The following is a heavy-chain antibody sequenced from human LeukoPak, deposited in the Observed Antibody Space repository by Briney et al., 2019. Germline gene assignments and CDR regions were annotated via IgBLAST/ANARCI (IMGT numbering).Heavy chain of an antibody. Sequence: SETLSLTCTVSGGSISSYYWSWIRQPPGKGLEWIGYIYYSGNTNYNPSLKSRVTISVDTSKNQFSLKLSSVTAADTAVYYCARVVPAANWFDPWGQGTLVTVSS. CDR1: GGSISSYY. D-gene: IGHD2-2*01. V-gene: IGHV4-59*01. J-gene: IGHJ5*02. CDR2: IYYSGNT. CDR3: ARVVPAANWFDP.